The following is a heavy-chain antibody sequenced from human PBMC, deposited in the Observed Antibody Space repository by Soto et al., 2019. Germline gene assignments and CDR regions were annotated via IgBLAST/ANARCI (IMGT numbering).Heavy chain of an antibody. V-gene: IGHV4-31*03. CDR2: IYYSGST. CDR3: ARLDI. Sequence: SVTLTLTRTVSGGSIGSGGYYWSWIRQHPGKGLEWIGYIYYSGSTYYNPSLKSRVTISVDTSKNQFSLKLSSVTAADTAVYYCARLDIWGQGTMVTVSS. CDR1: GGSIGSGGYY. J-gene: IGHJ3*02.